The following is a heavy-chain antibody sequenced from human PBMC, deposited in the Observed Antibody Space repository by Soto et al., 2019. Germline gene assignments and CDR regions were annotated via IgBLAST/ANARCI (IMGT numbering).Heavy chain of an antibody. Sequence: ASVKVSCKASGYTFTGYYMHWVRQAPGQGLEWMGWINPNSGGTNYAQKFQGRVTMTRDTSISTAYMELSRLRSDDTAVYYCARTRTYYDFWSGSRYGMDVWGQGTTVTVS. J-gene: IGHJ6*02. CDR3: ARTRTYYDFWSGSRYGMDV. D-gene: IGHD3-3*01. V-gene: IGHV1-2*02. CDR1: GYTFTGYY. CDR2: INPNSGGT.